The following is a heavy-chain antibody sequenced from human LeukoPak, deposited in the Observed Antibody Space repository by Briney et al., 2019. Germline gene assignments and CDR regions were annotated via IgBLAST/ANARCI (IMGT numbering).Heavy chain of an antibody. CDR1: RFTVSSSQ. CDR3: ARGGVENSFDY. J-gene: IGHJ4*02. D-gene: IGHD3-10*01. V-gene: IGHV3-66*01. CDR2: IYSDGRI. Sequence: GGSLRLSCAASRFTVSSSQMSWVRQAPGKGLECVSIIYSDGRIYDADSVKGRFTISRDSSKNTLYLQMNSLRAEDTAVYFCARGGVENSFDYWGQGTLVTASS.